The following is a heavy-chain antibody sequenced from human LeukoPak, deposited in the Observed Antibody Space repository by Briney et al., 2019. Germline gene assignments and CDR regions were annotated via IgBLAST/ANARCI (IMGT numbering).Heavy chain of an antibody. Sequence: SETLSLTCSVSGGSIRSYYWSWIRQPPGKGLEWIGDIYYSGNTNYNPSLKSRVTISVDTSKNQFSLKLSSVTAADTAVYYCARSRRGGYYFDYWGQGTLVTVSS. D-gene: IGHD3-16*01. CDR1: GGSIRSYY. J-gene: IGHJ4*02. V-gene: IGHV4-59*08. CDR2: IYYSGNT. CDR3: ARSRRGGYYFDY.